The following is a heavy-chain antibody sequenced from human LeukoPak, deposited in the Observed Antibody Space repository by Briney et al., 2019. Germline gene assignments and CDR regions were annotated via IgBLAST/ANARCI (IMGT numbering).Heavy chain of an antibody. Sequence: GGSLRLPCAASGFTFSSYSMNWVRQAPGKGLEWVSYISSSSSTIYYADSVKGRFTISRDNAKNSLYLQMNSLRAEDTAVYYCARMKYSYGSEYDYWGQGTLVTVSS. J-gene: IGHJ4*02. D-gene: IGHD5-18*01. V-gene: IGHV3-48*01. CDR1: GFTFSSYS. CDR3: ARMKYSYGSEYDY. CDR2: ISSSSSTI.